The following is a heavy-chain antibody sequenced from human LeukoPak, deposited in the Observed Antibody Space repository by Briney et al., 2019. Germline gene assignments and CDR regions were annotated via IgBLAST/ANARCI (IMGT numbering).Heavy chain of an antibody. J-gene: IGHJ4*02. D-gene: IGHD7-27*01. Sequence: GGSLRLSCAASGFTFSTYSLNWVRQAPGKGLEWISYISTSTSIIYYADSVKGRFTISRDNAKNSLYLQMNSLRAEDTAFYYCATDRWGFFNSWGQGTLVTVTS. CDR1: GFTFSTYS. CDR3: ATDRWGFFNS. V-gene: IGHV3-48*01. CDR2: ISTSTSII.